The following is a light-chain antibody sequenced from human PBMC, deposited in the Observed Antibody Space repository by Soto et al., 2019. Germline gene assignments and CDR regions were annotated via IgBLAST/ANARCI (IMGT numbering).Light chain of an antibody. J-gene: IGLJ1*01. CDR1: SSDVGAYSY. Sequence: ALTQPASVSGSPGQSITISCTGTSSDVGAYSYVSWYQQHPGKAPILIIYDVSDRPSGISNRFSGSKPDNTASLTISGLQAEDEAEYYCSSYTSSRTSVFGTGTKVTVL. CDR2: DVS. CDR3: SSYTSSRTSV. V-gene: IGLV2-14*01.